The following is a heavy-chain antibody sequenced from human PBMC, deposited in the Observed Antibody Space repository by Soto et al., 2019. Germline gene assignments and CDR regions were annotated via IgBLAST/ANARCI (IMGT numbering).Heavy chain of an antibody. V-gene: IGHV3-30-3*01. CDR1: GFTFSSYA. Sequence: QVQLVESGGGVVQPGRSLRLSCAASGFTFSSYAMHWVLQAPGKGLEWVAVISYDGSNKYYADSVKGRFTISRDNSKNTLYLQMNSLRAEDTAVYYCARGDGWVYWGQGTLVTVSS. CDR3: ARGDGWVY. D-gene: IGHD6-19*01. J-gene: IGHJ4*02. CDR2: ISYDGSNK.